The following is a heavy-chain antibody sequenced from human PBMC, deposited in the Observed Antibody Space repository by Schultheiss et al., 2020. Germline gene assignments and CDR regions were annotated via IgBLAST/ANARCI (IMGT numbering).Heavy chain of an antibody. V-gene: IGHV1-46*01. J-gene: IGHJ5*02. D-gene: IGHD6-13*01. CDR1: GYTFTSYY. CDR3: ARDLAGLAAAVGWFDP. CDR2: INPSGGST. Sequence: ASVKVSCKASGYTFTSYYMHWVRQAPGQGLEWMGIINPSGGSTSYAQKFQGRVTMTRDTSTSTVYMELSSLRSEDTAVYYCARDLAGLAAAVGWFDPWGQGTLVTVSS.